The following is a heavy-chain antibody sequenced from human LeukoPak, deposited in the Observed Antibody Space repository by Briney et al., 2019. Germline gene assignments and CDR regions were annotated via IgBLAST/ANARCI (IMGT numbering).Heavy chain of an antibody. Sequence: GRSLRPACAASGFTFSSYWMSWVRHAPGRGREWVAYIKQDGSEKYYVDSVKGRFTISRDNAKNSLYLQMNSLRAEDTAVYYCARVRYSSGLPPFDPWGQGTLVTVSS. V-gene: IGHV3-7*01. D-gene: IGHD6-19*01. CDR3: ARVRYSSGLPPFDP. CDR1: GFTFSSYW. J-gene: IGHJ5*02. CDR2: IKQDGSEK.